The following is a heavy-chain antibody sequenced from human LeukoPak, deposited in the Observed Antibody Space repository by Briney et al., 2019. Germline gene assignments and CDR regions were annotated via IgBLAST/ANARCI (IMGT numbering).Heavy chain of an antibody. CDR1: GFTFSSYG. V-gene: IGHV3-33*01. Sequence: GRSLRLSCAASGFTFSSYGMHWVRQAPGKGLEWVAVIWYDGSNKYYADSVKGRFTISRDNSKNSLYLQMNSLRAEDTAVYYCARALSCSSTSCYTRWFDPWGQGTLVTVSS. D-gene: IGHD2-2*02. J-gene: IGHJ5*02. CDR3: ARALSCSSTSCYTRWFDP. CDR2: IWYDGSNK.